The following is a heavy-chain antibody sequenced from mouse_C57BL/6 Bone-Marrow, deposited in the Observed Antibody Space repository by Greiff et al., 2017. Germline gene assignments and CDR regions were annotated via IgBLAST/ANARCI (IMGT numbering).Heavy chain of an antibody. Sequence: VQLQQPGAELVRPGTSVKLSCKASGYTFTSYWMHWVKQRPGQGLEWIGVIDPSDSYTNYNQTFKGKATLTVATSSSTAYMQLSSLTSEDSAVYYCALYYGSSYGYFDVWGTGTTVTVSS. CDR3: ALYYGSSYGYFDV. D-gene: IGHD1-1*01. V-gene: IGHV1-59*01. J-gene: IGHJ1*03. CDR2: IDPSDSYT. CDR1: GYTFTSYW.